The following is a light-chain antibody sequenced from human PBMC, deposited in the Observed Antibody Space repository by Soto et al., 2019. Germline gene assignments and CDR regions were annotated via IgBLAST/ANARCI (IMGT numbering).Light chain of an antibody. CDR2: DAS. V-gene: IGKV1-39*01. Sequence: DIQMTQSPSTLSASVVDRVTITCRASQSISRRLAWYQQKPGKAPKFLIYDASSLESGVPSRFSGSGSGTDFTLTISSLQPEDFATYYCQQSYSTPQTFGQGTKVDIK. CDR1: QSISRR. CDR3: QQSYSTPQT. J-gene: IGKJ1*01.